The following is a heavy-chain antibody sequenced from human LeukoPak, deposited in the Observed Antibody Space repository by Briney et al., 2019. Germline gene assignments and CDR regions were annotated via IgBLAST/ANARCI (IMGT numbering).Heavy chain of an antibody. Sequence: PSVTVSCKASGYTFTSYYMHWVRQAPGQGLEWMGLINPSGGSTSYAQKFQGRVTMTRDRSTSTVYMELSSVTSEDTAVYYCARVSYYYYYMDVWGKGTTVTVSS. CDR3: ARVSYYYYYMDV. CDR2: INPSGGST. V-gene: IGHV1-46*01. J-gene: IGHJ6*03. CDR1: GYTFTSYY.